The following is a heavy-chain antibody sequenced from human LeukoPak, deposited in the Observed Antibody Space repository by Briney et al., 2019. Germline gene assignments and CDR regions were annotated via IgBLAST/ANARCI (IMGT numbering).Heavy chain of an antibody. Sequence: PSETLSLTCAVYGGSFSGYYWSWIRQPPGKGLEWIGEINHSGSTNYNPSLKSRVTISVDTSKNQFSLKLRSVPAADTAVYYCARSGDYANYWGQGTLVTVSS. CDR3: ARSGDYANY. CDR1: GGSFSGYY. D-gene: IGHD2-21*02. J-gene: IGHJ4*02. CDR2: INHSGST. V-gene: IGHV4-34*01.